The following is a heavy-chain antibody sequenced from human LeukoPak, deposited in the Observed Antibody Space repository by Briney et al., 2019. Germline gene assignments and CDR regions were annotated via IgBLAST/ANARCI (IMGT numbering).Heavy chain of an antibody. V-gene: IGHV3-23*01. J-gene: IGHJ4*02. D-gene: IGHD3-10*01. CDR3: ARAPRKFRGIIVTPLYYFDY. CDR2: ISGSAENT. Sequence: GGSLRLSCATSGFTFTNCAMTWVRQAPGKGLEWVSTISGSAENTYYADSVKGRFTISRDNSKNTLYLQMNSLRAEDTAIYYCARAPRKFRGIIVTPLYYFDYWGQGALVTVSS. CDR1: GFTFTNCA.